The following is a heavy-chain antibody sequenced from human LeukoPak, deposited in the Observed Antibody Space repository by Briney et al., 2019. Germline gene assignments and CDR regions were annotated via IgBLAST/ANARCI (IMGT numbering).Heavy chain of an antibody. D-gene: IGHD2-2*01. V-gene: IGHV4-38-2*01. CDR3: ARHGDIVVVPAAPLGWFDP. CDR2: IYHSGST. Sequence: PSETLSLTCAVSGYSISSGYYWGWIRQPPRKGLEWIGSIYHSGSTYYNPSLKSRVTISVDTSKNQFSLKLSSVTAADTAVYYCARHGDIVVVPAAPLGWFDPWGQGTLVTVSS. CDR1: GYSISSGYY. J-gene: IGHJ5*02.